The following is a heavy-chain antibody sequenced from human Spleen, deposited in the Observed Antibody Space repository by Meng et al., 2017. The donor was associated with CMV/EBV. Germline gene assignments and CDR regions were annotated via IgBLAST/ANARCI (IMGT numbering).Heavy chain of an antibody. CDR1: GYSFSSYW. J-gene: IGHJ6*02. V-gene: IGHV5-51*01. D-gene: IGHD6-13*01. CDR2: IYPGDSDI. Sequence: GESLKISCKASGYSFSSYWIGWVRQMPGKGLEWMGIIYPGDSDIRYSPSFQGHVTISADKSIGTAYLQWRSLKASDTAMYYCARHPSAAGTSFYYGMDVWGQGTTVTVSS. CDR3: ARHPSAAGTSFYYGMDV.